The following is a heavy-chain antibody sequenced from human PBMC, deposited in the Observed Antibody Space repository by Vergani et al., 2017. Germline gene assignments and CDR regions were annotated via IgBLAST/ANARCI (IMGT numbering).Heavy chain of an antibody. D-gene: IGHD1-1*01. V-gene: IGHV4-59*11. CDR2: IHYSENT. J-gene: IGHJ5*02. CDR1: FDSIRNLY. Sequence: QVQLQESGPGLVKSSETLSLTCSVSFDSIRNLYCNWIRQPPGKGLEWIGSIHYSENTNYNPSLKTRVTISVDTSKNQFSLTLTSLTAADTAVYYCASDTHSVQRADRWGQGTLVTVTS. CDR3: ASDTHSVQRADR.